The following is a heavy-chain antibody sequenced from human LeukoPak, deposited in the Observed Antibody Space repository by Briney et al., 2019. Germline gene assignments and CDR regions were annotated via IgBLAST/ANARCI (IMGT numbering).Heavy chain of an antibody. CDR2: ISSSSSTT. J-gene: IGHJ6*03. Sequence: GGSLRLSCEASGFTFSSYSMYWVRQAPGKGLEWISYISSSSSTTHYADSVKGRFTISRDDAKYSLYLQMNSLRAGDTAVYYCASTYDFWSGYDYYYYMDVWGKGTSVTVSS. V-gene: IGHV3-48*01. D-gene: IGHD3-3*01. CDR3: ASTYDFWSGYDYYYYMDV. CDR1: GFTFSSYS.